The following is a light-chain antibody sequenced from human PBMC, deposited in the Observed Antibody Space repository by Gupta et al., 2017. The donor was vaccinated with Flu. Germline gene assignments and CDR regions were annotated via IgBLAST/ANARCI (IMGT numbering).Light chain of an antibody. CDR2: DAS. J-gene: IGKJ4*01. CDR1: ESIGTF. CDR3: QQRSKWPLT. Sequence: GERATLSCRASESIGTFLAWYQQKPGQSPRLLIYDASNRATGVAGRFVGSGSGTDFTLTISSLEPEDFAVYYCQQRSKWPLTFGGGTKLDIK. V-gene: IGKV3-11*01.